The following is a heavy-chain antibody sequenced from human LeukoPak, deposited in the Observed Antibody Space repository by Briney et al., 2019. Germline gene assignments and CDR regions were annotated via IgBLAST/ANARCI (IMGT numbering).Heavy chain of an antibody. Sequence: ASVKDSCKASGYTFTGYNMHWVRQAPGQGLEWMGWINPSSGVTNYAQKFQGRVTMTRDTSISTAYMELSRLRSDDTALYYCARGRTGGYNYGYYFDYWGQGTLVTVSS. V-gene: IGHV1-2*02. D-gene: IGHD5-18*01. CDR1: GYTFTGYN. CDR3: ARGRTGGYNYGYYFDY. CDR2: INPSSGVT. J-gene: IGHJ4*02.